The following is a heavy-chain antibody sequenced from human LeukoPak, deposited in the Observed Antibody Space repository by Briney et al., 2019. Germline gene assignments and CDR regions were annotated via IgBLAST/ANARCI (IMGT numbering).Heavy chain of an antibody. J-gene: IGHJ6*03. CDR1: GFTLSSYG. CDR3: AKRSGAGYMDV. V-gene: IGHV3-23*01. D-gene: IGHD1-26*01. CDR2: IYGSGTST. Sequence: GGSLRLSCAASGFTLSSYGMKWGRRAPGKGLEWVSAIYGSGTSTYYADSVKGRFTISRDNSKNTLYLQMNSLRAEDTALYYCAKRSGAGYMDVWGKGTTVTVSS.